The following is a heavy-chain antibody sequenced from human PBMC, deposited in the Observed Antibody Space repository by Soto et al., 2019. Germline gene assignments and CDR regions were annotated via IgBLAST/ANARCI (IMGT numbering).Heavy chain of an antibody. Sequence: PGGSLRLSCAASGFTFSSYGMHWVRQAPGKGLEWVAVILYGGSKKYYADSVKGRFTISRDNSKNALYLQMSSLRAEDTALYYCVKDGSSGWPYFDDMDVWGRGTTVSVAS. CDR1: GFTFSSYG. CDR3: VKDGSSGWPYFDDMDV. J-gene: IGHJ6*02. V-gene: IGHV3-30*18. CDR2: ILYGGSKK. D-gene: IGHD6-19*01.